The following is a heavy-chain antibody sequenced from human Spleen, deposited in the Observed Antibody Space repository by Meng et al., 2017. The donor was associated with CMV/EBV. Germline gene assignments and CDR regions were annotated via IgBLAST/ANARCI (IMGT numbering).Heavy chain of an antibody. CDR2: IFTTGTT. CDR3: ARDVAGKYRGYGYYFDP. J-gene: IGHJ5*02. CDR1: SIPSGDHY. D-gene: IGHD5-12*01. V-gene: IGHV4-30-4*08. Sequence: SIPSGDHYWSWIRLPPGKGLEWIGYIFTTGTTYYNPSLQSRVTISLDTSKNQFSLKLASVTAADTAVYYCARDVAGKYRGYGYYFDPWGQGTLVTVSS.